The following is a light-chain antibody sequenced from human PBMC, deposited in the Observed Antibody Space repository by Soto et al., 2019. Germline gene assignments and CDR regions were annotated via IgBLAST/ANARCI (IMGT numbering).Light chain of an antibody. CDR1: QSISTL. CDR2: KAS. CDR3: QQYSSYPLT. Sequence: DIQMTQSPSTLSAFVGDRVTITCRASQSISTLLAWYQQKPGRAPTLLIYKASTLESGVPSRFSGSGSGTEFSLTIGSLQPDDSATYYCQQYSSYPLTFGQGTRLEIK. J-gene: IGKJ5*01. V-gene: IGKV1-5*03.